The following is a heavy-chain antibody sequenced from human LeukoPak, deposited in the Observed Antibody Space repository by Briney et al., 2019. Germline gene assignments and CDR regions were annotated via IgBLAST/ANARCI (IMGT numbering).Heavy chain of an antibody. D-gene: IGHD6-13*01. J-gene: IGHJ4*02. CDR1: GFTFSSYA. Sequence: GGSLILSCAASGFTFSSYAMSWVRQPPGKGLEWVSAISGSGGDTFYADSVKGRFTISRENFKNTLSLQMNSLRAEDTALYYCARDLSYSSGWSDYWGQGTLVTVSS. CDR2: ISGSGGDT. CDR3: ARDLSYSSGWSDY. V-gene: IGHV3-23*01.